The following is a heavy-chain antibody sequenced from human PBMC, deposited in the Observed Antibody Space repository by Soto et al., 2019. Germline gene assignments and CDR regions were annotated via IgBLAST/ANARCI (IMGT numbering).Heavy chain of an antibody. CDR2: ISFDGTNKYYADNK. CDR1: GFTFSDYA. D-gene: IGHD6-6*01. Sequence: GGSLRLSCAASGFTFSDYAMHWVRQAPGKGLEWVALISFDGTNKYYADNKYYADSVKGRFTISRDNSKNTLYLQMNSLRAEDTAVYYCARPSIVMAALGYWGQGTLVTVSS. CDR3: ARPSIVMAALGY. J-gene: IGHJ4*02. V-gene: IGHV3-30*04.